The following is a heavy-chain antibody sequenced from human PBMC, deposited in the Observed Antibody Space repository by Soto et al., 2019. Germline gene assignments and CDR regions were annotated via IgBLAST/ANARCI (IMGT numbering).Heavy chain of an antibody. J-gene: IGHJ6*02. CDR1: GSTFSSYA. D-gene: IGHD5-18*01. V-gene: IGHV1-69*13. CDR3: ARGSSAMAPGFYYYYCMDV. CDR2: IIPIFGTA. Sequence: GASVKVSCKASGSTFSSYAISWVRQAPGQGLEWMGGIIPIFGTANYAQKFQGRVTITADESTSTAYMELSSLRSEDTAVYYCARGSSAMAPGFYYYYCMDVWGQGTTVTVSS.